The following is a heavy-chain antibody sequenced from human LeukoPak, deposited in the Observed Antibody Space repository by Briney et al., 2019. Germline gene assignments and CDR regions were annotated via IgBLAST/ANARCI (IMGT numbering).Heavy chain of an antibody. CDR2: ISRNSISI. J-gene: IGHJ6*02. V-gene: IGHV3-21*01. D-gene: IGHD3-10*01. CDR3: ARDSGAGSGTYYPYGMDV. CDR1: GXTVXXXN. Sequence: GGSLRLSGAGSGXTVXXXNXXWXXXAXGXGLXWVXXISRNSISIYYADSVKGRFTISRDNAENSLSLQMSSLSAEDTAVYYCARDSGAGSGTYYPYGMDVWGQGTPVTVSS.